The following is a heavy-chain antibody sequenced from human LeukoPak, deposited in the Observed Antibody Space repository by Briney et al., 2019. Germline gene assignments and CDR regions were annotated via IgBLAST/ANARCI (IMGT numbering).Heavy chain of an antibody. CDR3: TRGGDVYKLGNF. Sequence: SETLILTCTVCDDSISINYWSWFRHPPGTGLVWVGTLHFSGTPYYSPSLNSRVSISVDTSKNQFSLMLKSVTATDTAVYYCTRGGDVYKLGNFWGQGTLVTVSS. CDR2: LHFSGTP. CDR1: DDSISINY. V-gene: IGHV4-59*04. J-gene: IGHJ4*02. D-gene: IGHD5-24*01.